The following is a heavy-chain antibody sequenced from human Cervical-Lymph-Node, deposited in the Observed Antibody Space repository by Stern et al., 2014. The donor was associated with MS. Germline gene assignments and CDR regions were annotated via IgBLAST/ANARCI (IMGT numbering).Heavy chain of an antibody. D-gene: IGHD3-10*01. CDR2: ISTFNGLT. V-gene: IGHV1-18*01. Sequence: VQLVQSGAEVREPGASVKVSCKASGYTFTSYGINWVRQAPGQGLEWMAWISTFNGLTKYAPNLQGRVTVTTDTSTNTAYMELTSLRSDDTAVYYCARDRSYYGSGIYFDYWGQGALVTVSS. CDR1: GYTFTSYG. CDR3: ARDRSYYGSGIYFDY. J-gene: IGHJ4*02.